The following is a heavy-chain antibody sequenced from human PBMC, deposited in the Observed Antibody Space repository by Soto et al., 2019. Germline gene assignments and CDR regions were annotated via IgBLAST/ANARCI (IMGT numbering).Heavy chain of an antibody. CDR1: DGSISNYY. CDR3: ARAGVLRYFGSV. D-gene: IGHD3-9*01. Sequence: QVQLQESGPGLVKPSETLSLTCTVSDGSISNYYWSWIRQPPGKGLEWIGFMFDKGSTKYNPSLKSRVTMSLDTSNNQFSLKVTSVTAADTAVYYCARAGVLRYFGSVWGQGTTVTVSS. CDR2: MFDKGST. V-gene: IGHV4-59*01. J-gene: IGHJ3*01.